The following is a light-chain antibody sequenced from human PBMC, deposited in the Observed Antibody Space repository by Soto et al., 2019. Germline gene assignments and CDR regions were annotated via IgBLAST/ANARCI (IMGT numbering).Light chain of an antibody. CDR3: QQYGSSPLT. CDR1: QSVTINY. J-gene: IGKJ3*01. CDR2: GAS. Sequence: EIVLTQSPGTLSLSPGERATLSCRASQSVTINYLAWYQQKPGQAPRLLVYGASTRATGIPDRFSGSGSGTDFTLTINRLEPEDFAVYYCQQYGSSPLTLGPGTQVDLK. V-gene: IGKV3-20*01.